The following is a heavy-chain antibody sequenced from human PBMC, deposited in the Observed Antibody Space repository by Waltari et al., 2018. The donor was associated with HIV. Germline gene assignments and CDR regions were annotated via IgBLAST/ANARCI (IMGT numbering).Heavy chain of an antibody. CDR2: ISSSSSYI. V-gene: IGHV3-21*01. J-gene: IGHJ4*02. CDR1: GFTFSSYS. CDR3: ATGDYFDY. Sequence: EVQLVESGGGLVKPGGYLILSCAAPGFTFSSYSMNWVLQAPGKGLEWVSSISSSSSYIYYADSVKGRFTISRDNAKNSLYLQMNSLRAEDTAVYYCATGDYFDYWGQGTLVTVSS.